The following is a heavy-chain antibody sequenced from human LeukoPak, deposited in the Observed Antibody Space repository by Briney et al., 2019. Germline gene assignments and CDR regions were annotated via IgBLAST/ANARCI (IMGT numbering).Heavy chain of an antibody. D-gene: IGHD1-7*01. Sequence: ASVKVSCKASGYTFTSYCLHWVRQAPGQGLEWMGLINPSGTTTYAQNFQGRVTMTRDTSGSTAYMELSSLRPDDTAVYYCAKCSETGTTRWFDPWGQGTLVTVSS. J-gene: IGHJ5*02. V-gene: IGHV1-46*01. CDR1: GYTFTSYC. CDR3: AKCSETGTTRWFDP. CDR2: INPSGTT.